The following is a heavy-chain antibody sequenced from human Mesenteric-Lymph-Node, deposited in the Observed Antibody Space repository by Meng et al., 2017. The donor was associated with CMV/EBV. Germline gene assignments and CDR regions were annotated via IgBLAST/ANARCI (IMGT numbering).Heavy chain of an antibody. V-gene: IGHV1-18*01. Sequence: ASVKVSCKASGYTFTDYGISWVRQAPGQGLEWMGWISGHNGNTKYAQKVQGRVAMTTDTPTSTAYMELRSLRSDDTAVYYCARDTAMTPKWLDVWGQGTTVTVSS. CDR1: GYTFTDYG. D-gene: IGHD5-18*01. CDR2: ISGHNGNT. CDR3: ARDTAMTPKWLDV. J-gene: IGHJ6*02.